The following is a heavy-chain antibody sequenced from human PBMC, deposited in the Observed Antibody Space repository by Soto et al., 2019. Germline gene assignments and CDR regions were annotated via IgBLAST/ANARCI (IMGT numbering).Heavy chain of an antibody. CDR2: IDWDDDK. CDR1: GFSLSTSGMC. V-gene: IGHV2-70*11. CDR3: ARMIAVAGRGVSDY. J-gene: IGHJ4*02. D-gene: IGHD6-19*01. Sequence: GSGPTLVNPTQTLTLTCTFSGFSLSTSGMCVSWIRQPPGKALEWLARIDWDDDKYYSTSLKTRLTISKDTSKNQVVLTMTNMDPVDTATYYCARMIAVAGRGVSDYWGQGTLVTSPQ.